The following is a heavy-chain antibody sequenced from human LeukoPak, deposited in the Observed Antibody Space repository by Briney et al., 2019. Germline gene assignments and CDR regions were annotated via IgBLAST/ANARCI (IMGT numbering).Heavy chain of an antibody. D-gene: IGHD2-2*01. Sequence: GRSLRLSCAASGFTFSTYGMHWIRQAPGKGLEWVALIWYDGSNKYYADSVKDRFTISRDNYKNTLYLQMNSLRAEDTAVYYCARDQACTSTDCYSLFFHYWGQGTLVTVSS. CDR2: IWYDGSNK. J-gene: IGHJ4*02. CDR1: GFTFSTYG. CDR3: ARDQACTSTDCYSLFFHY. V-gene: IGHV3-33*01.